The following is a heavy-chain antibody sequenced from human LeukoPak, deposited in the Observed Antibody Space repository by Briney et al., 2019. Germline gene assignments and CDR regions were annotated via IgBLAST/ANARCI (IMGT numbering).Heavy chain of an antibody. J-gene: IGHJ6*02. CDR1: GFTFNTYG. V-gene: IGHV3-30*02. Sequence: GSLRLSCAASGFTFNTYGMQWVRQAPGKGLEWVAIIWYDGSNKYYADSVKGRFTISRDNSKNTLYLQMNSLRAEDTAVYYCARAEMGYSSGWYTYYYGMDVWGQGTTVTVSS. CDR3: ARAEMGYSSGWYTYYYGMDV. D-gene: IGHD6-19*01. CDR2: IWYDGSNK.